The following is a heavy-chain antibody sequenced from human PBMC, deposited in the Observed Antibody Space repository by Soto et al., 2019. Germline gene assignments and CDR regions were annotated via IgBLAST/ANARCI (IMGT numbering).Heavy chain of an antibody. CDR3: VSKLGPYYYGPDV. CDR2: IYHTGIA. CDR1: GDSITNNHW. J-gene: IGHJ6*02. V-gene: IGHV4-4*02. Sequence: PSDTLSLTCIVYGDSITNNHWWSWVRQPPGKGPELIGEIYHTGIANYNPSLESRVAFSVDKSKNQFSLSLTSVTAVDTAVYYCVSKLGPYYYGPDVWGQGTTVT. D-gene: IGHD3-16*01.